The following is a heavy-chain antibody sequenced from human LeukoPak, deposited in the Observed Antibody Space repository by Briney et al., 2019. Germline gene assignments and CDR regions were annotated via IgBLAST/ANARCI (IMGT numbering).Heavy chain of an antibody. J-gene: IGHJ4*02. CDR3: ARRRFLSTAIPIVDY. V-gene: IGHV5-51*01. CDR2: IYPGDSDT. D-gene: IGHD2-21*02. Sequence: GESLKISCKGSGYSFTSYWIGWVRQMPGKGLEWMGIIYPGDSDTRYSPSFQGQVTISADKSISTAYLQWSSLKASDTAMYYCARRRFLSTAIPIVDYWGQGTLVTVSS. CDR1: GYSFTSYW.